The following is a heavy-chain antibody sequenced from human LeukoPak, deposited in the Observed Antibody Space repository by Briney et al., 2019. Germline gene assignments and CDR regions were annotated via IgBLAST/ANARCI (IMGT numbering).Heavy chain of an antibody. CDR3: ARGGYYGSGNDFRFDP. V-gene: IGHV4-59*01. D-gene: IGHD3-10*01. J-gene: IGHJ5*02. Sequence: SETLSLTCTVSGGSISSYYWSWIRQPPGKGLEWIGYIYYSGSTSYKPSLKSRVTISIDTSKNQFSLKLSSVTAADTAVYFCARGGYYGSGNDFRFDPWGQGTLVTVSS. CDR2: IYYSGST. CDR1: GGSISSYY.